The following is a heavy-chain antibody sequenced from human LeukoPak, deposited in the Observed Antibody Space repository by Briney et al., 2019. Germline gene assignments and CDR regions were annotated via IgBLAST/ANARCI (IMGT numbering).Heavy chain of an antibody. D-gene: IGHD6-13*01. Sequence: SETLSLTCIVSGASISSYYWSWIRQPPGKGLEWIGYIYDSGSTNYNPSLKSRVTISVDTSKNQFSLKLSSVTAADTAVYYCARAPIAAAGTGYYFDYWGQGTLVTVSS. J-gene: IGHJ4*02. CDR1: GASISSYY. V-gene: IGHV4-59*01. CDR2: IYDSGST. CDR3: ARAPIAAAGTGYYFDY.